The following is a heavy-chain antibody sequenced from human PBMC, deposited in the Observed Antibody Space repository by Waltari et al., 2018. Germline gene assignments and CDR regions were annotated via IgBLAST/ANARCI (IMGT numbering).Heavy chain of an antibody. J-gene: IGHJ4*02. CDR2: TGEGGRVK. V-gene: IGHV3-23*04. CDR1: GFTFINNA. D-gene: IGHD3-10*01. CDR3: ARGFGELLPLDY. Sequence: EVQLVESGGGLVQPGGSLRLSCAVSGFTFINNAISWVRQAPGKGLEVVAATGEGGRVKYYADSAKGRFSISRDNSKNTVYLQMNSLRAEDSALYYCARGFGELLPLDYWGQGTLVTVST.